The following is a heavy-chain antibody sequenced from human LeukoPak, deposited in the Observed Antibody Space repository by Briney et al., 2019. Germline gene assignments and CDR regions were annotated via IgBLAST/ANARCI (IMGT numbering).Heavy chain of an antibody. CDR2: INPSGGST. CDR1: GYTFTSYY. D-gene: IGHD6-19*01. CDR3: ARVRVGGSGWESDAFDI. J-gene: IGHJ3*02. V-gene: IGHV1-46*01. Sequence: ASVKVSCKASGYTFTSYYMHWVRQAPGQGLEWMGIINPSGGSTSYAQKFQGRVTMTRDTSTSTVYMELSSLRSDDTAVYYCARVRVGGSGWESDAFDIWGQGTMVTVSS.